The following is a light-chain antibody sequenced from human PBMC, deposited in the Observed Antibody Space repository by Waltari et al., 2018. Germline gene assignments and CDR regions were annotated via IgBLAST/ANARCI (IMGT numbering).Light chain of an antibody. J-gene: IGLJ1*01. CDR1: TSDVWTYNL. Sequence: QSALTQPASVSGSPGQSITISCTGTTSDVWTYNLVSWYQQHPGKAPKLIIFEGTKRPSGGSNRFLASKSGNTASLTISGLQADDEADYHCCSYVSNTYVFGTGTKVTVL. V-gene: IGLV2-23*01. CDR2: EGT. CDR3: CSYVSNTYV.